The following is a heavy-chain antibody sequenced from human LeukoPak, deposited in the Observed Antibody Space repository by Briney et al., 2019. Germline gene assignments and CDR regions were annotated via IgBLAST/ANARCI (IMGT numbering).Heavy chain of an antibody. Sequence: PGGSPRLSCAASGFTFSNYGMSWVRQAPGKGLEWVSGITGSGGSTHYADSAKGRFTISRDNSKNTLYLQMNSLRAEDTAVYYCAKWDFATVVRGVTFFDYWGQGTLVTVSS. D-gene: IGHD3-10*01. CDR1: GFTFSNYG. CDR3: AKWDFATVVRGVTFFDY. CDR2: ITGSGGST. V-gene: IGHV3-23*01. J-gene: IGHJ4*02.